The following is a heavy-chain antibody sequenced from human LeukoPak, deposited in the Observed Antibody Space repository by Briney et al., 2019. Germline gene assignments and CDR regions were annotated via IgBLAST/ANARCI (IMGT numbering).Heavy chain of an antibody. CDR3: ARVKYSSSSPYFDY. D-gene: IGHD6-6*01. J-gene: IGHJ4*02. CDR1: VDSISRYY. CDR2: IYYSGST. Sequence: PSETLSLTCTVSVDSISRYYWSWIRQPPGKGLEWIGYIYYSGSTNYNPSLKSRVTISVDTSKNQFSLKLSSVAAADTAVYYCARVKYSSSSPYFDYWGQGTLVTVSS. V-gene: IGHV4-59*01.